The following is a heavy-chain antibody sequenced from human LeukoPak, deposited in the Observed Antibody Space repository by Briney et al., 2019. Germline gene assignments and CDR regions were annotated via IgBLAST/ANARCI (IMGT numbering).Heavy chain of an antibody. V-gene: IGHV3-23*01. CDR3: AKYECSSTSCYELDVGGFDP. CDR1: GFTFSSYA. J-gene: IGHJ5*02. Sequence: PGGPLRLSCAASGFTFSSYAMSWVRQAPGKGLEWVSAISGSGGSTYYADSVKGRFTISRDNSKNTLYLQMNSLRAEDTAVYYCAKYECSSTSCYELDVGGFDPWGQGTLVTVSS. CDR2: ISGSGGST. D-gene: IGHD2-2*01.